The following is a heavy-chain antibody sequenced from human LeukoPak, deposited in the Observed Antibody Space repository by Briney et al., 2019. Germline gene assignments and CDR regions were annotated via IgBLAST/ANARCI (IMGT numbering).Heavy chain of an antibody. V-gene: IGHV4-38-2*01. CDR2: IYHNGNT. J-gene: IGHJ4*02. CDR3: ARVRYNYGDSDY. D-gene: IGHD5-18*01. CDR1: GYSISSGYY. Sequence: SETLSLTCAVSGYSISSGYYCGWSRPPPGKGLEWVGTIYHNGNTYYNPSLKSRVTISVDTSKNQFSLKLSSVTAADTAVYYCARVRYNYGDSDYWGQGTLVTVAS.